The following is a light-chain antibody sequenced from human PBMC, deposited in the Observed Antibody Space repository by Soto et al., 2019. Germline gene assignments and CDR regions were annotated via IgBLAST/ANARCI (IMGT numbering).Light chain of an antibody. V-gene: IGLV1-40*01. CDR2: GNS. CDR1: SSNIGADFD. J-gene: IGLJ3*02. Sequence: QSVLTQPPSVSGAPGQRVTISCTGSSSNIGADFDVHWYQQLPGTAPKLLIYGNSNRPSGVPDRFSGSKSGSSASLAITGLQAEDEADYYCQSYDSSLRGWVFGGGTQLTVL. CDR3: QSYDSSLRGWV.